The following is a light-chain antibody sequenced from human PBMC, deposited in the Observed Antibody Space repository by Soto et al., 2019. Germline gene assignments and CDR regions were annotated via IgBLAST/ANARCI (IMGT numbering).Light chain of an antibody. CDR2: AAD. CDR3: QQSYSTPYT. J-gene: IGKJ2*01. V-gene: IGKV1-39*01. Sequence: DIQMTQSPSSLSASVGDGVTITCRASQGIRNDLGWYQQRPGKAPKVVMYAADTLQSGVPSRFSGSGSGTDFTLTISSLQPEDVATYYCQQSYSTPYTFGQGTKVDIK. CDR1: QGIRND.